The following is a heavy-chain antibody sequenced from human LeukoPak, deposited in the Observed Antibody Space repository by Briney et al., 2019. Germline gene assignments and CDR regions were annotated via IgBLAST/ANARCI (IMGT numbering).Heavy chain of an antibody. J-gene: IGHJ3*02. V-gene: IGHV7-4-1*02. CDR3: ARGGFKVATFAFDI. Sequence: GASVKVSCKASGYTFTSYAMNWVRQAPGQGLEWMGWINTNTGNPTYAQGFTGRFVFSLDTSVSTAYLQISSLKAEDTAVYYCARGGFKVATFAFDIWGQGTMVTVSS. CDR2: INTNTGNP. CDR1: GYTFTSYA. D-gene: IGHD3-16*01.